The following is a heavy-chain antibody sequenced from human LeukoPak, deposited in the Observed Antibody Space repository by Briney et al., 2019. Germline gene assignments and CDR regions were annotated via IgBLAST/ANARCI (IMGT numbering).Heavy chain of an antibody. D-gene: IGHD4-23*01. J-gene: IGHJ4*02. Sequence: GRSLRLSCAASGFTFDDYAMHWVRQAPGKGLEWASGISWRSDSVDYAESVKGRFTISRDNAKNSLYLQMNSLRADDTALYYCAKDWSYGGNSWKYFGSWGQGILVTVSS. CDR3: AKDWSYGGNSWKYFGS. CDR2: ISWRSDSV. V-gene: IGHV3-9*01. CDR1: GFTFDDYA.